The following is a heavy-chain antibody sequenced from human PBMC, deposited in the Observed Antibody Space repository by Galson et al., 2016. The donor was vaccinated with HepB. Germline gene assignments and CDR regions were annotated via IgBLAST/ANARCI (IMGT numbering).Heavy chain of an antibody. CDR3: ARGQWELRAFDY. Sequence: SLRLSCAASGFTVSTYMSWVRQAPGKGLEWVSVIYSHGDTYFADSVKGRFTIPRDISRNTLYLQMNSLRVDDTAVYYCARGQWELRAFDYWGQGTLVTVSS. CDR1: GFTVSTY. D-gene: IGHD1-26*01. J-gene: IGHJ4*02. CDR2: IYSHGDT. V-gene: IGHV3-53*01.